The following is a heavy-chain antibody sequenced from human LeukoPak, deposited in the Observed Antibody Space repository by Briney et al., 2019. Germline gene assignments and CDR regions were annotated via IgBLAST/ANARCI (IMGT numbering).Heavy chain of an antibody. J-gene: IGHJ5*02. D-gene: IGHD3-9*01. Sequence: PGESLRLSCAASGFTFSSHSMNWVRQTPGKGLEWISYISNSSTIIHYADSVKGRFTISRDDARNSLYLQMNSLRAEDTAINYCAKVPRQHDNWFDPWGQGTLVTVSS. V-gene: IGHV3-48*01. CDR2: ISNSSTII. CDR3: AKVPRQHDNWFDP. CDR1: GFTFSSHS.